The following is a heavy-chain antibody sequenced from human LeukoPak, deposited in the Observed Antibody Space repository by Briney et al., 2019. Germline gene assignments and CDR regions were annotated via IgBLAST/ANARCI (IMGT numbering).Heavy chain of an antibody. Sequence: GGSLRLSCAASGFTFSSYWMSWVRQAPGKGLEWVANIKQDGSEEYYVDSVKGRFTISRDNAKNSLYLQMNSLRAEDTAVYYCARDTLGYYYDSRAFDIWGQGTMVTVSS. CDR2: IKQDGSEE. V-gene: IGHV3-7*01. CDR1: GFTFSSYW. D-gene: IGHD3-22*01. CDR3: ARDTLGYYYDSRAFDI. J-gene: IGHJ3*02.